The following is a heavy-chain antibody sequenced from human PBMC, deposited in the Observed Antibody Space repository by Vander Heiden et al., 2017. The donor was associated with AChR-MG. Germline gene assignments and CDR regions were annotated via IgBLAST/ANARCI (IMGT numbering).Heavy chain of an antibody. V-gene: IGHV3-30-3*01. J-gene: IGHJ3*02. CDR2: ISYDGSNK. Sequence: QVPLVESGGGVVQPGRSLRLSCAASGLTFSSYAMHWVRQAPGKGLEWVAVISYDGSNKYYADSVKGRFTISRDNSKNTLYLQMNSLRAEDTAVYYCAREPPRRVNDAFDIWGQGTMVTVSS. CDR3: AREPPRRVNDAFDI. CDR1: GLTFSSYA.